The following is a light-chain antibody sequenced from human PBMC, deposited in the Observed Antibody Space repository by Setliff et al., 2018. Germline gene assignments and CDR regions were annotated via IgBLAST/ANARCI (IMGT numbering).Light chain of an antibody. V-gene: IGLV2-8*01. J-gene: IGLJ1*01. CDR3: TSYAGSNNYV. CDR2: EVT. CDR1: DSDVGGFNL. Sequence: QSALTQPASVSGSPGQSITISCTGTDSDVGGFNLVSWYQQHPGKAPKFMIYEVTKRPSGVPDRFSGSKSGNTASLTVSVLQAEDEADYYCTSYAGSNNYVFGTGTKVTVL.